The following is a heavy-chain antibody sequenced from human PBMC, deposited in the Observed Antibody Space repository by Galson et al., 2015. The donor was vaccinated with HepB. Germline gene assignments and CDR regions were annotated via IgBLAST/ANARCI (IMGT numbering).Heavy chain of an antibody. CDR3: ARDPVEAWIYGLDV. Sequence: LRLSCAASGFTFSSNAMHWVRQAPGKGLEWVAVIAYDGTNEYYADSVKGRFTISRDNSKKTLYLDINSLKLEDTAVYYCARDPVEAWIYGLDVWGQGTPVTVSS. CDR2: IAYDGTNE. D-gene: IGHD4-23*01. V-gene: IGHV3-30*04. CDR1: GFTFSSNA. J-gene: IGHJ6*02.